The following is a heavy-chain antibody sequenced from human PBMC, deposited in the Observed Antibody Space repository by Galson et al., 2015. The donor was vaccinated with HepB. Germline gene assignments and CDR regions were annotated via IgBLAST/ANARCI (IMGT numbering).Heavy chain of an antibody. CDR1: GSTFSRYG. D-gene: IGHD6-19*01. CDR3: ARDGRYVPDGMDV. J-gene: IGHJ6*02. Sequence: SVKVSCKASGSTFSRYGITWVRQAPGQGLEWMGWISAYNGNTNYAQGLLGRVTMTTDTSTSTAYMELRSLRYDDTAAYYCARDGRYVPDGMDVWGQGTTVIVSS. CDR2: ISAYNGNT. V-gene: IGHV1-18*01.